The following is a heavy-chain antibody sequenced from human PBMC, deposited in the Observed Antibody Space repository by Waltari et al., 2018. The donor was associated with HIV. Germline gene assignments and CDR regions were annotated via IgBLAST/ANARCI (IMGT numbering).Heavy chain of an antibody. CDR2: RKEDGSER. Sequence: EVRLVESGGGLVQPGGSLRLSCAASGFTFSSSWLTWVRQAPGKGLEWVANRKEDGSERHDVDSVKGRFTISRDNAKNSLYLQMNSLRAEDTAVYYCARRQQLTDWGQGTLVTVSS. J-gene: IGHJ4*02. CDR1: GFTFSSSW. CDR3: ARRQQLTD. D-gene: IGHD6-13*01. V-gene: IGHV3-7*01.